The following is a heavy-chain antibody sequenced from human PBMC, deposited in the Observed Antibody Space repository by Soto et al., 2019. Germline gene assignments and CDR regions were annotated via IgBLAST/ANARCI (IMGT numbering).Heavy chain of an antibody. CDR1: GYTLTSYY. Sequence: GASVKVSCKASGYTLTSYYMHWVRQAPGQGLEWMGIINPSGGSTSYAQKFQGRVTMTRDTSTSTVYMELSSLRSEDTAVYYCARAPYDSSGYEYGFNYWGQGTLVTVSS. V-gene: IGHV1-46*01. CDR2: INPSGGST. CDR3: ARAPYDSSGYEYGFNY. J-gene: IGHJ4*02. D-gene: IGHD3-22*01.